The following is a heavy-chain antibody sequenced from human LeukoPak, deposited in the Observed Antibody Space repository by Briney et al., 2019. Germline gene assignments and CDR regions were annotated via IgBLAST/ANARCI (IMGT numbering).Heavy chain of an antibody. CDR3: SREYSSGFDS. Sequence: ASVKLSCKSAGYTFTGYYMHLMRQPPGQGQGWVGWINPNSGGTNYSQKFQGRAIMIRGTSISTAHMELSGLRSDDTTVYYCSREYSSGFDSWGQGTLVTVS. CDR1: GYTFTGYY. D-gene: IGHD6-19*01. J-gene: IGHJ4*02. V-gene: IGHV1-2*02. CDR2: INPNSGGT.